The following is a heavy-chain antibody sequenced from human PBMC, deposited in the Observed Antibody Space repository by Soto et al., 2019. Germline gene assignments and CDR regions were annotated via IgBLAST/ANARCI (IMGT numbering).Heavy chain of an antibody. V-gene: IGHV3-74*01. CDR2: INSDGSST. D-gene: IGHD3-22*01. CDR1: GFTFSSYW. J-gene: IGHJ2*01. CDR3: AREIDYYDISGYPPFFDL. Sequence: EVQLVESGGGLVQPGGSLRLSCAASGFTFSSYWMHWVRQAPGKGLVWVSRINSDGSSTSYADSVKGRFTISRDNAKKTLYLQMNSLRAEDTAVYYCAREIDYYDISGYPPFFDLWGRGTLVTVSS.